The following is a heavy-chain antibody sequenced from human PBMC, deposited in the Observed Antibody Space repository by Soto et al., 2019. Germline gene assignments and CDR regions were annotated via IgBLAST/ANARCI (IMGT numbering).Heavy chain of an antibody. CDR3: ARVKNLLDY. J-gene: IGHJ4*02. CDR1: GDSITNEDCY. V-gene: IGHV4-30-4*01. CDR2: IYDTGNT. Sequence: QVQLQESGPGLVKPSQTLSLTCTVSGDSITNEDCYWSWIRQPPGGGLDWMGYIYDTGNTYYNTSLKSRLTISVDTSKNQFSLKVRSVTASDTAVYYCARVKNLLDYWGQGTLVTVSS.